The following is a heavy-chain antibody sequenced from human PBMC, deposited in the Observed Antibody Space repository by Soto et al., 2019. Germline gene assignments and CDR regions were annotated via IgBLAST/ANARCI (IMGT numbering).Heavy chain of an antibody. J-gene: IGHJ4*02. Sequence: PSETLSVTCTVSGGSISSSSYYWGWIRQPPGKGLEWIGSIYYSGSTYYNPSLKSRVTISVDTSKNQFSLKLSSVTAADTAVYYCAQTMVRGVTIFDYWGQGTLVTVSS. D-gene: IGHD3-10*01. CDR2: IYYSGST. V-gene: IGHV4-39*01. CDR1: GGSISSSSYY. CDR3: AQTMVRGVTIFDY.